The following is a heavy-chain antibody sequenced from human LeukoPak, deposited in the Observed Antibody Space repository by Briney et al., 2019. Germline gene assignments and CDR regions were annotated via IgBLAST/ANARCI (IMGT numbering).Heavy chain of an antibody. CDR1: GGSISSGGYY. D-gene: IGHD3-9*01. CDR2: IYYSGST. V-gene: IGHV4-31*03. CDR3: ARGGDYDILTGYYIPPYFDY. J-gene: IGHJ4*02. Sequence: SETLSLTCTVSGGSISSGGYYWSWIRQHPGKGLEWIGYIYYSGSTYYNPSLKSRVTISVDTSKNQFSLKLSSVTGADTAVYYCARGGDYDILTGYYIPPYFDYWGQGTLVTVSS.